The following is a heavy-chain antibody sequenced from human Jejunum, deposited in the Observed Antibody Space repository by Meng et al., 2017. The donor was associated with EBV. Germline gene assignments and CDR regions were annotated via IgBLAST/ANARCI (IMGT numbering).Heavy chain of an antibody. CDR1: GFSLSTRGVG. CDR2: TYWDADK. CDR3: AHRGYNFAFDY. V-gene: IGHV2-5*02. J-gene: IGHJ4*02. Sequence: QIPLKESGPTLGKPTQTPTLTCPVSGFSLSTRGVGVAWFRQPPGKALEWLALTYWDADKRYNPSLRDRLSITKDTSKNQVVLTMTNMDPVDTATYFCAHRGYNFAFDYWGQGALVTVSS. D-gene: IGHD5-24*01.